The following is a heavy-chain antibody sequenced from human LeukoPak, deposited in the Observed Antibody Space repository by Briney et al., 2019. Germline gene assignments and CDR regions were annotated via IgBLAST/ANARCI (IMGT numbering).Heavy chain of an antibody. V-gene: IGHV3-7*03. CDR1: GFTFSSYG. D-gene: IGHD6-13*01. J-gene: IGHJ4*02. CDR2: IKQDGSEK. CDR3: ARHSAAGTDY. Sequence: PGGSLRLSCAASGFTFSSYGMSWVRQAPGKGLEWVANIKQDGSEKYYVDSVKGRFTISGDNAKNSLYLQMNSLRAEDTAVYYCARHSAAGTDYWGQGTLVTVSS.